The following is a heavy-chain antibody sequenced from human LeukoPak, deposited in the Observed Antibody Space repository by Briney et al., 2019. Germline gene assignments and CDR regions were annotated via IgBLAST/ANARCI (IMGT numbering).Heavy chain of an antibody. Sequence: GGTLRLSCAASGFTFSSYGMSWVRQAPGKGLEWVSSISSSSYIYYADSVKGRFTISRDNAKNSLYLQMNSLRAEDTAVYYCARDQRITMVRGVHPHWFDPWGQGTLVTVSS. D-gene: IGHD3-10*01. CDR1: GFTFSSYG. V-gene: IGHV3-21*01. J-gene: IGHJ5*02. CDR3: ARDQRITMVRGVHPHWFDP. CDR2: ISSSSYI.